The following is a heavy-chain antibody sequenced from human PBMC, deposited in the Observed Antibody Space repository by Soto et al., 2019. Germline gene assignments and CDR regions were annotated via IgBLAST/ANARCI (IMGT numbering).Heavy chain of an antibody. V-gene: IGHV1-69*02. Sequence: QVQLVQSGAEVKKPGSSVKVSCKASGGTFSSYTISWVRQAPGQGLEWMGRIIPILGIANYAQKFQGRVTITADKSTSTAYMELSSLRSEDTSVYYGARSPRGYCSGGSCYWVAPWGQGTLVTVSS. CDR2: IIPILGIA. CDR3: ARSPRGYCSGGSCYWVAP. J-gene: IGHJ5*02. CDR1: GGTFSSYT. D-gene: IGHD2-15*01.